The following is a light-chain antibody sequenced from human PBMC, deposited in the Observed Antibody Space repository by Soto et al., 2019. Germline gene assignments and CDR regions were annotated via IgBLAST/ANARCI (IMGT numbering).Light chain of an antibody. Sequence: DIQMTQSPSTLSASVGDRVTITCRASQSISSWLAWYQQKPGKAPKLLIYDAYSLESGVPSGFSGSGSGTEFTLTISSLQPDDFATYYCQQYNSYPYTFAQGTKLEIK. CDR2: DAY. V-gene: IGKV1-5*01. CDR1: QSISSW. J-gene: IGKJ2*01. CDR3: QQYNSYPYT.